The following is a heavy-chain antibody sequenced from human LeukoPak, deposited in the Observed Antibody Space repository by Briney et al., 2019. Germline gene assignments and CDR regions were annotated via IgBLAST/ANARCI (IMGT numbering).Heavy chain of an antibody. J-gene: IGHJ6*02. CDR1: GFTFTSSA. D-gene: IGHD1-26*01. Sequence: GASVKVSCKASGFTFTSSAVQWVRQARGQRLEWIGWIVVGSGNTNYAQKFQERVTITRDMSTSTAYMELSSLRSEDTAVYYCAAPVGAIYYYYYGMDVWGQGTTVTDSS. V-gene: IGHV1-58*01. CDR2: IVVGSGNT. CDR3: AAPVGAIYYYYYGMDV.